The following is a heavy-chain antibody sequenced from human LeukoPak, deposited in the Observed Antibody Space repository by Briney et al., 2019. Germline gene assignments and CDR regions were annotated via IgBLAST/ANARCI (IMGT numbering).Heavy chain of an antibody. J-gene: IGHJ4*02. CDR2: ISSTSIYT. D-gene: IGHD1-1*01. V-gene: IGHV3-11*06. CDR1: GFTFSDYY. Sequence: GGSLRLSCAASGFTFSDYYMSWIRQAPGKGLEWVSDISSTSIYTNYADSVKGRFTISRGNAKNSLYLQMNSLRAEDTAVYYCARGKLAPFDYWGQGTLVTVSS. CDR3: ARGKLAPFDY.